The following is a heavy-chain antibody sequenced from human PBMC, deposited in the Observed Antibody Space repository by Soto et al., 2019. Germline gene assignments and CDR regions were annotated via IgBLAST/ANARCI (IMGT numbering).Heavy chain of an antibody. V-gene: IGHV3-23*01. Sequence: EVQLLESGGGLVQPGGSLRLSCAASGFTFSSYAMSWVRQAPGKGLEWVSAISGSGGSTYYADSVKGRFTISRDNSKNTLYLQMNSLRAEDTAVYYCAKTGVLRFLAWATTGANWFDPWGQGTLVTVSS. CDR2: ISGSGGST. D-gene: IGHD3-3*01. J-gene: IGHJ5*02. CDR1: GFTFSSYA. CDR3: AKTGVLRFLAWATTGANWFDP.